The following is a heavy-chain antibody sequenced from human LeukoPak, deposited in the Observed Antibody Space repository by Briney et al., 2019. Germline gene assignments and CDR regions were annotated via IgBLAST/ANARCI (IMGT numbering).Heavy chain of an antibody. Sequence: ASVKVSCKASGSTFSSYAISWVRQAPGQGLEWMGWISAYNGNTNYAQKLQGRVTMTTDTSTSTAYMELRSLRSDDTAVYYCARHLVAHTGGWFDPWGQGTLVTVSS. D-gene: IGHD5-12*01. V-gene: IGHV1-18*01. CDR2: ISAYNGNT. CDR1: GSTFSSYA. CDR3: ARHLVAHTGGWFDP. J-gene: IGHJ5*02.